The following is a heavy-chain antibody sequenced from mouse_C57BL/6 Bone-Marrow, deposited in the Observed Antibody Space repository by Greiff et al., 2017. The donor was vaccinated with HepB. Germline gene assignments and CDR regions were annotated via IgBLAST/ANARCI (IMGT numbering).Heavy chain of an antibody. Sequence: VQLQESGPGLVKPSQSLSLTCSVTGYSITSGYYCNWIRQFPGNKLEWMGYISYDGSNNYNPSLKNRISITRDTSKNQFFLKLNSVTTEDTATYYCARGGLRRSFAYWGQGTLVTVSA. CDR1: GYSITSGYY. J-gene: IGHJ3*01. CDR3: ARGGLRRSFAY. CDR2: ISYDGSN. V-gene: IGHV3-6*01. D-gene: IGHD2-4*01.